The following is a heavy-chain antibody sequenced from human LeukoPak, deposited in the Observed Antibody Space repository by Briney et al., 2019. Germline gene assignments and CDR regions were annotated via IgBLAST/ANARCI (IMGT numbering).Heavy chain of an antibody. Sequence: GRSLRLSCAASGFTFSGHGMRWVRQAPGKGLDWVAFISYDGRKTAHADSVKGRFTISRDNSKNTLYVQMNSVRAEDTAVYYCAREGGTGGTSTFDNWGQGTLVTVSS. D-gene: IGHD1-1*01. CDR3: AREGGTGGTSTFDN. CDR1: GFTFSGHG. V-gene: IGHV3-30*04. J-gene: IGHJ4*02. CDR2: ISYDGRKT.